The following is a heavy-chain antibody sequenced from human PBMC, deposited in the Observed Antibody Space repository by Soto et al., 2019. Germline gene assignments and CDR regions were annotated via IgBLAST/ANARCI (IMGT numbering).Heavy chain of an antibody. Sequence: QVQLVESGGGVVQPGRSPRLSCAASGFTFSSYGMHWVRQAPGKGLEWVAFISYDGNNKYYVKSVKGRFTISRDNSKNTLYLQMDSRRAEDTAVYYRAKDSSNWDFDFWGQGTLVTVSS. CDR3: AKDSSNWDFDF. CDR2: ISYDGNNK. J-gene: IGHJ4*02. V-gene: IGHV3-30*18. CDR1: GFTFSSYG. D-gene: IGHD6-13*01.